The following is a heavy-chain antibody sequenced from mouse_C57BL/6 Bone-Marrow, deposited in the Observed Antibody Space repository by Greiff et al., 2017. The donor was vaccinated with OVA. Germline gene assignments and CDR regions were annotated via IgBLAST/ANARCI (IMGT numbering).Heavy chain of an antibody. CDR1: GYAFSSSW. CDR2: IYPGDGDT. D-gene: IGHD2-4*01. V-gene: IGHV1-82*01. Sequence: QVQLQQSGPELVKPGASVKISCKASGYAFSSSWMNWVKQRPGKGLEWIGRIYPGDGDTNYNGKFKGKATLTADKSSSTAYMQLISLTSEDSAVYFCAREDDYDWYFDVWGTGTTVTVSS. J-gene: IGHJ1*03. CDR3: AREDDYDWYFDV.